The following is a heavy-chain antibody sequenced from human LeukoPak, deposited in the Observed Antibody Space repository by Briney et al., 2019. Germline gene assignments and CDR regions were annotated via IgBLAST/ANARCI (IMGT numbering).Heavy chain of an antibody. D-gene: IGHD1-26*01. V-gene: IGHV3-21*01. Sequence: GGSLRLSCVGSGXTFTTYAMIWVRQAPGKGLEWLSSISSTSTYIHYADSVKGRFTISRANAKNSLYLQMNSLRSDDTAVYYCARDQGGASDSKPQYYRFGLDVWGQGTTVTVS. CDR3: ARDQGGASDSKPQYYRFGLDV. CDR2: ISSTSTYI. CDR1: GXTFTTYA. J-gene: IGHJ6*02.